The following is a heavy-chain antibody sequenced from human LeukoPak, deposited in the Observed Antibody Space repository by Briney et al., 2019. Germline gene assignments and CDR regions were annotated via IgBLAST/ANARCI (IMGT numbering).Heavy chain of an antibody. Sequence: GGSLRLSCAASGFTFSSYWMYWVRQAPGKGLVWVSHINDDGSSTTYADSVKGRFTISRDIAKNTLYLQMNSLSAEDTAVYYCARVRRIDFYYYYGMDVWGQGTTVTVSS. CDR1: GFTFSSYW. CDR2: INDDGSST. D-gene: IGHD3-3*02. V-gene: IGHV3-74*01. CDR3: ARVRRIDFYYYYGMDV. J-gene: IGHJ6*02.